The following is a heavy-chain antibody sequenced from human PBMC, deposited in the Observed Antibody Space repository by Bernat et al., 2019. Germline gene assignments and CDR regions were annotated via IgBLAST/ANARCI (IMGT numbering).Heavy chain of an antibody. CDR2: INHSGST. Sequence: QVQLQQWGAGLLKPSETLSLTCAVYGGSFSGYYWSWIRQPPGKGLEWIGEINHSGSTNYNPSLKRRVTISVDTSRNQCALKRSSVTAAETAVYYCARGRKGITMVRGAAYNWFDPWGQGTLVTVAS. D-gene: IGHD3-10*01. V-gene: IGHV4-34*01. J-gene: IGHJ5*02. CDR1: GGSFSGYY. CDR3: ARGRKGITMVRGAAYNWFDP.